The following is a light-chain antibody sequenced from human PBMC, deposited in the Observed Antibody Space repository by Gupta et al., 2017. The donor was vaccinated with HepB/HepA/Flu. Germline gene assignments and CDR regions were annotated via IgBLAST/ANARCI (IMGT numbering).Light chain of an antibody. CDR2: KGS. J-gene: IGKJ1*01. CDR3: EQTKQFPRT. Sequence: VMTQTPLSSPVTLGQPASIPCRSSQNLLHSDGNTYLGWFQERPGQPPRLLISKGSNRGCGVPDRFSGSGAGTDFTLTISSVEAEDVGVYYCEQTKQFPRTLGQGTKVEIK. V-gene: IGKV2D-24*01. CDR1: QNLLHSDGNTY.